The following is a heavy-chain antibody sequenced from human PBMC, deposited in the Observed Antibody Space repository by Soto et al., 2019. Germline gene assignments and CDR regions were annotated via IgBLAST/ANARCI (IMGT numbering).Heavy chain of an antibody. CDR2: IHYTGSI. V-gene: IGHV4-34*09. Sequence: PSETLSLTCAVYGGSFSGYYWSWIRQTPGKGLEWIGYIHYTGSISYNPSPQSRLTISVDTSKNQFSLKLTSVTAADTAVYFCAREDDGGDRDYYGLDVWGQGTTVTVSS. J-gene: IGHJ6*02. D-gene: IGHD2-21*02. CDR1: GGSFSGYY. CDR3: AREDDGGDRDYYGLDV.